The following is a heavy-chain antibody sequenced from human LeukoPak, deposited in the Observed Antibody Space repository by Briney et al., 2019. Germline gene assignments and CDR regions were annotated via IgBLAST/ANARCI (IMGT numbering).Heavy chain of an antibody. J-gene: IGHJ4*02. CDR3: ARRYFDH. CDR2: IRQDGNEK. Sequence: GGSLRLSCAASGFTFSDYWMQWVRQAPGKGLEWVANIRQDGNEKYYVDSVKGRFTIFRDNARNSLYLQMNSLRVEDTAVYYCARRYFDHWGQGTLVTVSS. V-gene: IGHV3-7*03. CDR1: GFTFSDYW.